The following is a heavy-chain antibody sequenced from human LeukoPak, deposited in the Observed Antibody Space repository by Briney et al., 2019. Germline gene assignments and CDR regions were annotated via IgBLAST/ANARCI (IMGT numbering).Heavy chain of an antibody. V-gene: IGHV1-2*02. CDR3: ARGGQYDPFSY. CDR2: INPNSGGT. D-gene: IGHD3-3*01. CDR1: GYTFIGYY. J-gene: IGHJ4*02. Sequence: AASVKVSCKASGYTFIGYYMHWVRQAPGQGLEWMGWINPNSGGTNYAQKFQGRVTMTRDTSISTAYMGLSRLRPDDTAVYYCARGGQYDPFSYWGQGTLVTVSS.